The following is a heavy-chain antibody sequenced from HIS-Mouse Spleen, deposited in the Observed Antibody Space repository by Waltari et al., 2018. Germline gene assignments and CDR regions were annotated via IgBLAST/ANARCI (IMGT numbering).Heavy chain of an antibody. CDR1: GYTFTGDY. CDR2: INPNSGGT. J-gene: IGHJ3*02. Sequence: QVQLVQSGAEGKKPGASVKVPCKASGYTFTGDYMHWGRQAPGQGRGWMGWINPNSGGTNYAQKFQGRVTMTRDTSISTAYMELSRLRSDDTAVYYCARGTGTDAFDIWGQGTMVTVSS. D-gene: IGHD1-1*01. V-gene: IGHV1-2*02. CDR3: ARGTGTDAFDI.